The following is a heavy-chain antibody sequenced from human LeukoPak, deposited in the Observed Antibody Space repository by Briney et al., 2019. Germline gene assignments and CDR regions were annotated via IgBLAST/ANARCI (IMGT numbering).Heavy chain of an antibody. V-gene: IGHV4-34*01. D-gene: IGHD3-22*01. CDR3: SRQVVGNDY. CDR2: VNHGGST. Sequence: SETLSLTCAVYGGSFSGYYWSWIRQPPGKGLEWIGEVNHGGSTNYNPSLKSRVTISVDTSKNQFSLKLSSVTAADTAVYYCSRQVVGNDYWGQGTLVTVSS. J-gene: IGHJ4*02. CDR1: GGSFSGYY.